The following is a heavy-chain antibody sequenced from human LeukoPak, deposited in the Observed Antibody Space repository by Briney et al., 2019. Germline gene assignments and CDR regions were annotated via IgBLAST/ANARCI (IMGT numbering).Heavy chain of an antibody. J-gene: IGHJ4*02. CDR3: AKAPLTGHERHSFDY. Sequence: IPGGSLRLSCAASGFTFSSYSMNWVRQAPGKGLEWVSSISSSSSYIYYADSVKGRFTISRDNAKNSLYLQMNSLRAEDTALYYCAKAPLTGHERHSFDYWGQGTLVTVSS. V-gene: IGHV3-21*04. CDR2: ISSSSSYI. D-gene: IGHD1-20*01. CDR1: GFTFSSYS.